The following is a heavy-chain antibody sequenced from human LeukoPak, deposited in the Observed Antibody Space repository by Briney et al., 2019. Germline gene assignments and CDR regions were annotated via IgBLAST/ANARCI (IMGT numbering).Heavy chain of an antibody. D-gene: IGHD2-15*01. V-gene: IGHV4-39*07. J-gene: IGHJ4*02. CDR1: GGSITSISYF. CDR2: IYYTGMT. Sequence: SETLSLTCSVSGGSITSISYFWGWIRQPPGKGLEWIGTIYYTGMTYYNPSLKSRVTISVDTSKNQFSLKLSSVTAADTAVYYCARAVPPPDPTRYCSGGSCYYFDYWGQGTLVTVSS. CDR3: ARAVPPPDPTRYCSGGSCYYFDY.